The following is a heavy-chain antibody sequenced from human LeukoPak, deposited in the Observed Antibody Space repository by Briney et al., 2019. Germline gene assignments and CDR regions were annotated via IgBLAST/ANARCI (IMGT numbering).Heavy chain of an antibody. J-gene: IGHJ1*01. V-gene: IGHV4-4*02. Sequence: SETLSLTCAVSGGSISSSNWWSWVRQPPGKGLAWIGEINHSGSTNYNPSLKSRVTISVDTSKNQFSLKLSSVTAADTAVYYCARGAGWARYNLRGFAEYFQHWGQGTLVTVSS. CDR2: INHSGST. CDR3: ARGAGWARYNLRGFAEYFQH. CDR1: GGSISSSNW. D-gene: IGHD1-1*01.